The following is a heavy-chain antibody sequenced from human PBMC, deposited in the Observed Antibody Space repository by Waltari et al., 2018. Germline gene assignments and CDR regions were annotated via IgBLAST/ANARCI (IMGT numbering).Heavy chain of an antibody. D-gene: IGHD5-18*01. CDR3: ARDGYSYGRNAFDI. Sequence: QVQLVQSGAEVKKPGSSVKVSCKASGGTFSSYAISWVRQAPGQGLEWMGGIIPIFGTANYAQKFQGRVTITTDESTSTAYMELSSVTAADTAVYYCARDGYSYGRNAFDIWGQGTMVTVSS. J-gene: IGHJ3*02. V-gene: IGHV1-69*05. CDR1: GGTFSSYA. CDR2: IIPIFGTA.